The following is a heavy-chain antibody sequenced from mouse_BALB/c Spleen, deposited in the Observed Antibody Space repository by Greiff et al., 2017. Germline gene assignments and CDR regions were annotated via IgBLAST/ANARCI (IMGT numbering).Heavy chain of an antibody. V-gene: IGHV1-15*01. CDR1: GYTFTDYE. Sequence: QVQLQQSGAELVRPGASVELSCKALGYTFTDYEMHWVKQTPVHGLEWIGAIHPGRGGTAYNRKFKGKATLTADKSSSTAYMELRSLTSEDSAVYCCTRDYGYDDGAWFAYWGQGTLVTVSA. CDR3: TRDYGYDDGAWFAY. J-gene: IGHJ3*01. D-gene: IGHD2-2*01. CDR2: IHPGRGGT.